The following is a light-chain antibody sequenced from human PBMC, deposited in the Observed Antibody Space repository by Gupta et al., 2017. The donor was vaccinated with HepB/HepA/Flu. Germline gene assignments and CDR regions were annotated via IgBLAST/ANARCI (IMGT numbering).Light chain of an antibody. Sequence: QSALTQPASVSGSPGQSITISCTGTSSDVGGYNSVSWYQQYPGKAPKLLMYDVTARPSGISTRFSASKSGNTASLTISGLQTEDEADYFCSSFTRSTSTLVLFGGGTKVTVL. CDR1: SSDVGGYNS. V-gene: IGLV2-14*03. CDR3: SSFTRSTSTLVL. CDR2: DVT. J-gene: IGLJ3*02.